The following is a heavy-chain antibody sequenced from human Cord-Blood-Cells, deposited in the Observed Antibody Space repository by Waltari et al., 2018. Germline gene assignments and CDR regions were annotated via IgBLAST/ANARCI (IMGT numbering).Heavy chain of an antibody. D-gene: IGHD3-10*01. Sequence: QVQLVQSGAEVKKPGSSVKVSCKASGGTFSSYAISWVRQAPGQGLEGMGGIIPIFGTANYAQKFQGRVTITADESTSTAYMELSSLRSEDTAVYYCARGRGFLGRYYFDYWGQGTLVTVSS. CDR1: GGTFSSYA. CDR2: IIPIFGTA. CDR3: ARGRGFLGRYYFDY. V-gene: IGHV1-69*01. J-gene: IGHJ4*02.